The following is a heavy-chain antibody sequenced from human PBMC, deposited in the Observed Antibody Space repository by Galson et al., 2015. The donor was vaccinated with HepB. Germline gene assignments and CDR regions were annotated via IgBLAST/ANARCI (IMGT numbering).Heavy chain of an antibody. D-gene: IGHD6-13*01. J-gene: IGHJ3*02. CDR3: ARGGVYSSNDAFDI. V-gene: IGHV1-69*13. CDR2: IIPIFGTA. Sequence: SVKVSCKASGGTFSSYAISWVRQAPGQGLEWMGGIIPIFGTANYAQKFQGRVPITADESTSTAYMELSSLRSEDTAVYYCARGGVYSSNDAFDIWGQGTMVTVSS. CDR1: GGTFSSYA.